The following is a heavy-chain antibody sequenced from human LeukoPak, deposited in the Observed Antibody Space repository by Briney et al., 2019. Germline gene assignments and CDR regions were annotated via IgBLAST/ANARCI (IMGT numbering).Heavy chain of an antibody. CDR2: IWYDGSKK. D-gene: IGHD6-19*01. CDR3: ATDGRSSGWYGFDY. V-gene: IGHV3-33*07. CDR1: GFTFSTYG. J-gene: IGHJ4*02. Sequence: GGSLRLSCAASGFTFSTYGLYWVRQAPGKGLEWLAVIWYDGSKKYYADSVKGRFTISRDNSKNTLYLQMNSLRAEDTAVYYCATDGRSSGWYGFDYWGQGILVTVSS.